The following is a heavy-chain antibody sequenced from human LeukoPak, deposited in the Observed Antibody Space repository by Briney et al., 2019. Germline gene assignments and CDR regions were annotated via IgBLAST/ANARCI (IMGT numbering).Heavy chain of an antibody. D-gene: IGHD1-26*01. CDR2: IGTYNGVT. V-gene: IGHV1-18*04. J-gene: IGHJ4*02. Sequence: ASVKVSCEASGYTFSTYAVSWVRQAPGQGLEWMGWIGTYNGVTNYAQRLQDRVTLTTDTSTSTAYMELRNLTSDDTAVYYCARDRASSDYWGQGTLVIVSS. CDR1: GYTFSTYA. CDR3: ARDRASSDY.